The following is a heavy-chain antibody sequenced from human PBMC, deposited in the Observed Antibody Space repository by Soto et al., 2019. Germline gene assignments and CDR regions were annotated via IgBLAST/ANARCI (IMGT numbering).Heavy chain of an antibody. CDR3: AKPYYDILTGPQALDY. J-gene: IGHJ4*02. V-gene: IGHV3-30*18. Sequence: QVQLVESGGGVVQPGRSLRLSCAASGFTFSSYGMHWVRQAPGKGLERVAVISYDGSNKYYADSVKGRLTISRDNSTNTLYLQMNSLRAEDKAVYYCAKPYYDILTGPQALDYWGQGPLVTVSS. CDR1: GFTFSSYG. CDR2: ISYDGSNK. D-gene: IGHD3-9*01.